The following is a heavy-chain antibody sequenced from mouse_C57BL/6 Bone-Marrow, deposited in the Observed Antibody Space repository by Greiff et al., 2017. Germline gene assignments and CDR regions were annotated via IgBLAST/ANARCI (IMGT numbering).Heavy chain of an antibody. CDR2: INPNNGGT. J-gene: IGHJ3*01. CDR1: GYTFTDYN. Sequence: EVQLQQSGPELVKPGASVKIPCKASGYTFTDYNMDWVKQSHGKSLEWIGDINPNNGGTIYNQKFKGKATLTVDKSSSTAYMELRSLTSEDTAVYYCARWGGQLSRFAYWGQGTLVTVSA. CDR3: ARWGGQLSRFAY. D-gene: IGHD3-2*02. V-gene: IGHV1-18*01.